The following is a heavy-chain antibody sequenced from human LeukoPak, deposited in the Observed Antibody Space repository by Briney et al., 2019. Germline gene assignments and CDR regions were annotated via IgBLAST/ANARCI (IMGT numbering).Heavy chain of an antibody. V-gene: IGHV4-59*01. Sequence: SETLSLTCTVSGGSISSYYWSWIRQPPGKGLEWIGYIYYSGSTDYNPSLKSRVTISVDTSKNQFSLKLSSVTAADTAVYYCAGDGLDVVVTASGAFDIWGQGTMVTVSS. D-gene: IGHD2-21*02. CDR3: AGDGLDVVVTASGAFDI. J-gene: IGHJ3*02. CDR2: IYYSGST. CDR1: GGSISSYY.